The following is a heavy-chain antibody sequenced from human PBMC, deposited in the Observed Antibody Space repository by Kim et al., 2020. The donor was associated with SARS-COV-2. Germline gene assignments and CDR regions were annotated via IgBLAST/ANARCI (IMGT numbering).Heavy chain of an antibody. D-gene: IGHD2-15*01. CDR2: EK. V-gene: IGHV3-7*01. J-gene: IGHJ4*02. Sequence: EKYYVGAWKGRFTISRDNAKSTLFLQMSSLRDEETAVYYCAGDCTGICYDYWGQGTLVTVSS. CDR3: AGDCTGICYDY.